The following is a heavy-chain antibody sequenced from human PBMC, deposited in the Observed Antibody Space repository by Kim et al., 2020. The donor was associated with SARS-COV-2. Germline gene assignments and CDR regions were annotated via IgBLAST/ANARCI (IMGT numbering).Heavy chain of an antibody. V-gene: IGHV4-34*01. CDR2: T. D-gene: IGHD2-15*01. CDR3: ARGEDSGMDV. J-gene: IGHJ6*02. Sequence: TNNNPSLKSRVTISVATSRNQFSLKLSCVTAADTAVYYCARGEDSGMDVWGQGTTVTVSS.